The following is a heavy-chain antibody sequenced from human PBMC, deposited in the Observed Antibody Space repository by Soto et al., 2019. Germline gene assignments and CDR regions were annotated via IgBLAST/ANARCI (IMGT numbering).Heavy chain of an antibody. CDR3: ARDGGRHCSGGSCYGYGMDV. V-gene: IGHV1-58*01. D-gene: IGHD2-15*01. CDR2: IVVGSGNT. CDR1: GFTFTSSA. Sequence: SVKVSCKASGFTFTSSAVQWVRQARGQRLEWIGWIVVGSGNTNYAQKFQERVTITRDTSASTAYMELSSLRSEDTAVYYCARDGGRHCSGGSCYGYGMDVWGQGTTVTVSS. J-gene: IGHJ6*02.